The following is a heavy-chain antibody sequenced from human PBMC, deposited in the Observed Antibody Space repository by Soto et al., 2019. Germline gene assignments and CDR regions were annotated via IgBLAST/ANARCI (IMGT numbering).Heavy chain of an antibody. CDR2: IYWDGDE. CDR1: GFSLSTSGVG. Sequence: QITLKESGPTLVKPTQTLTLTCTFSGFSLSTSGVGVGWIRQPPGKALEWLALIYWDGDERYSPPLRTRLTITKDTSNSQVVLTMTHMDPVDTATYVCSHRYSARGVFDYWGQGTLVTVSS. J-gene: IGHJ4*02. D-gene: IGHD1-26*01. CDR3: SHRYSARGVFDY. V-gene: IGHV2-5*02.